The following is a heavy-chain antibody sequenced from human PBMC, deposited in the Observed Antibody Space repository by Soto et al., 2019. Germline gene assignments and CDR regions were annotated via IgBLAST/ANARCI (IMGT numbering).Heavy chain of an antibody. V-gene: IGHV3-23*01. CDR3: ALIGQQLIGTKLRDC. CDR1: GFTFSSYA. J-gene: IGHJ4*02. Sequence: EVQLLESGGDLIQPGGSLRLSCAASGFTFSSYAMSWVRQAPGKGLEWVSGISASGGSTYYVDSVKGRFTISRDNSKNALYLQMNSLRAEDTAVYYCALIGQQLIGTKLRDCWGQGTLVAVSS. CDR2: ISASGGST. D-gene: IGHD6-13*01.